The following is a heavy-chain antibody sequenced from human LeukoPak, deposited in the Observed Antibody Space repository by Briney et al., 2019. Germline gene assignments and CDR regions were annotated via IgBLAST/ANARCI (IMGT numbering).Heavy chain of an antibody. CDR3: ARDPTHSHSGYDFYLDY. D-gene: IGHD5-12*01. V-gene: IGHV3-30-3*01. CDR2: ISYDGSNK. CDR1: GFTFSSYA. J-gene: IGHJ4*02. Sequence: GRSLRLSCAASGFTFSSYAMHWVRQAPGKGLEWVAVISYDGSNKYYADSVKGRFTISRDNSKNTLYLQMNSLTAEDTAVYYCARDPTHSHSGYDFYLDYWGQGTLVTVSS.